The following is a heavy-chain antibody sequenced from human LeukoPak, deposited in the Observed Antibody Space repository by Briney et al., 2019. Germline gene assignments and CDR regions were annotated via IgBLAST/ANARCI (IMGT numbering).Heavy chain of an antibody. V-gene: IGHV1-8*03. CDR2: MNPNSGST. J-gene: IGHJ4*02. CDR3: TRETSSRYFYY. Sequence: MGCMNPNSGSTGYPHNFQGRITITRNTSISTAYMELSSLRSEDSAVYYCTRETSSRYFYYWGQGTLVTVSS.